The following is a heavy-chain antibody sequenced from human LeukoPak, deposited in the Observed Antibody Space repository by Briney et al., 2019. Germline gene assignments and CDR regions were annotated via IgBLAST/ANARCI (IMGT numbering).Heavy chain of an antibody. CDR2: IYSGGNT. D-gene: IGHD6-6*01. CDR1: GFTVSNNY. J-gene: IGHJ4*02. V-gene: IGHV3-53*04. CDR3: ARGGGAARLFDY. Sequence: GGSLRLSCEASGFTVSNNYMSWVRQAPGKGLEWVSVIYSGGNTYYADSVKGRFTISRHNSMNTLYLQMNSLRTEDTAVYYCARGGGAARLFDYWGQGTLVTVSS.